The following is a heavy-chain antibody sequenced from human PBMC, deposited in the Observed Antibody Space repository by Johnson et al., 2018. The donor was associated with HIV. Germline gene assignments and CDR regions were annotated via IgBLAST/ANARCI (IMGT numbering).Heavy chain of an antibody. V-gene: IGHV3-7*01. J-gene: IGHJ3*01. CDR1: GFTFDDYG. CDR3: ARRFYDSSGYYSNAFDV. CDR2: IKQDGSNK. Sequence: VQLVESGGGLVQPGRSLRLSCAASGFTFDDYGMSWVRQAPGKGLEWVANIKQDGSNKYYADSVKGRFTISRDNSKNTLYLQMGSLRAEDMAVYYCARRFYDSSGYYSNAFDVWGQGTMATVSS. D-gene: IGHD3-22*01.